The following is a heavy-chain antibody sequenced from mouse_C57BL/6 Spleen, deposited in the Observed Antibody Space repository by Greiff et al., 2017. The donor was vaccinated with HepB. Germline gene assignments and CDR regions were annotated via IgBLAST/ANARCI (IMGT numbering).Heavy chain of an antibody. J-gene: IGHJ2*01. V-gene: IGHV1-82*01. Sequence: VQLVESGPELVKPGASVKISCKASGYAFSSSWMNWVKQRPGKGLEWIGRIYPGDGDTNYNGKFKGKATLTADKSSSTAYMQRSSLTSEDSAVYFCARKDPRYYFDDWGQGTTLTVSS. CDR3: ARKDPRYYFDD. CDR1: GYAFSSSW. CDR2: IYPGDGDT.